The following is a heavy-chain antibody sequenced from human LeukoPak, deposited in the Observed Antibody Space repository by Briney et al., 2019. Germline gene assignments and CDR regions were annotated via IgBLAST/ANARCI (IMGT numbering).Heavy chain of an antibody. D-gene: IGHD6-13*01. V-gene: IGHV3-23*01. CDR1: GFTFSSYA. CDR3: AKFRAAAGPRDFDY. J-gene: IGHJ4*02. CDR2: ITSGSDT. Sequence: GGSLRLSCAASGFTFSSYAMTWVRQAPGKGLEWVSTITSGSDTYYADSVKGRFSISRDNSKSTLYLQMNSLRAEDTAVYYCAKFRAAAGPRDFDYWGQGTLVTVS.